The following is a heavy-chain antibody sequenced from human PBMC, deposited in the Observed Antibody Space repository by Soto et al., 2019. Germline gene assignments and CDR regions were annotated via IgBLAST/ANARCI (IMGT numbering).Heavy chain of an antibody. CDR1: GGSISSYY. CDR2: IYTSGST. D-gene: IGHD6-13*01. V-gene: IGHV4-4*07. Sequence: SETLSLTCTVSGGSISSYYWSWIRQPAGKGLEWIGRIYTSGSTNYNPSLKSRVTMSVDTSKNQFSLKLSSVTAADTAVYYCARAHRSSSRDRWFDPWGQGTLVTVSS. J-gene: IGHJ5*02. CDR3: ARAHRSSSRDRWFDP.